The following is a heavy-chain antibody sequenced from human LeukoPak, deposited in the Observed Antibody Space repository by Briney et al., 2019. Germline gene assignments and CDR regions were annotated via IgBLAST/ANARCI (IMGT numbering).Heavy chain of an antibody. CDR3: ARRPYSYDIYFDY. D-gene: IGHD5-18*01. V-gene: IGHV4-34*01. J-gene: IGHJ4*02. CDR1: GGSFSGYY. CDR2: INHSGST. Sequence: SETLSLTCAVYGGSFSGYYWSWIRQPPGKGLEWIGEINHSGSTNYNPSLKSRVTISVDTSKNQFSLKLSSVTAADTAVYYCARRPYSYDIYFDYWGQGTLVTVSS.